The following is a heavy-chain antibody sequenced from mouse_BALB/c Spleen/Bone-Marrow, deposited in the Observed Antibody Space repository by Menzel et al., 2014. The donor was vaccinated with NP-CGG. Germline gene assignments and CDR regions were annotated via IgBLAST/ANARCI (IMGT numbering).Heavy chain of an antibody. Sequence: QVQLKESGAELVKPGASVKLSCKASGYTFTSYWIHWVKLRPGHGLEWIGEINPSNGRTNYNEKFKNKATLTVDKSSSTAYIQLSSLTSEDSAVYYCARYDGPAWFAYWGQGTLVTVP. CDR2: INPSNGRT. CDR3: ARYDGPAWFAY. CDR1: GYTFTSYW. J-gene: IGHJ3*01. V-gene: IGHV1S81*02. D-gene: IGHD2-3*01.